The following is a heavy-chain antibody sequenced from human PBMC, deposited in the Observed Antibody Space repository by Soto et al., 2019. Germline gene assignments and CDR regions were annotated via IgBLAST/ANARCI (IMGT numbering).Heavy chain of an antibody. CDR2: ISYDGSNK. J-gene: IGHJ6*02. D-gene: IGHD4-17*01. CDR3: AKGTTEGYYYYGMDV. V-gene: IGHV3-30*18. Sequence: GGSLRLSCAASGFTFSSYGMHWVRQAPGKGLEWVAVISYDGSNKYYADSVKGRFTSSRDNSKNTLYLQMNSLRAEDTAVYYCAKGTTEGYYYYGMDVWGQGTTVTVSS. CDR1: GFTFSSYG.